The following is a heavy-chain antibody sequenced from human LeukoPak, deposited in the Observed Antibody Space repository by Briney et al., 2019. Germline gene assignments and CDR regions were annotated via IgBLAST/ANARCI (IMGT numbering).Heavy chain of an antibody. J-gene: IGHJ3*02. CDR3: ARVIIVGATGI. D-gene: IGHD1-26*01. CDR2: ISSGGSTV. Sequence: PGGSLRLSCAASRFIFGIYTMTWVRQAPGKGLEWVSYISSGGSTVHYADSVKGRFTISRDNAKNSLYLQMNSLRAEDTAVYYCARVIIVGATGIWGQGTMVTVSS. V-gene: IGHV3-48*04. CDR1: RFIFGIYT.